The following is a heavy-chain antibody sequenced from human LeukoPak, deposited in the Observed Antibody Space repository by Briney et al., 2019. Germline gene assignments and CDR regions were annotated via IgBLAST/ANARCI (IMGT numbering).Heavy chain of an antibody. D-gene: IGHD1-26*01. CDR2: IYYSGTT. CDR3: ARGIVGGTTGVDY. Sequence: SETLSLTCTVSGGSISSYYWSWIRQPPGKGLEWIGYIYYSGTTNYNPSLKSRVTISVDTSKNQFSLKLSSVTAADTAAYYCARGIVGGTTGVDYWGQGTLDTVSS. V-gene: IGHV4-59*01. CDR1: GGSISSYY. J-gene: IGHJ4*02.